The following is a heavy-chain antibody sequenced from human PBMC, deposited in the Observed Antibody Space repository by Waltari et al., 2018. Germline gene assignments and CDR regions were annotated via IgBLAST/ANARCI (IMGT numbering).Heavy chain of an antibody. D-gene: IGHD5-12*01. CDR3: ARSSAGMPRWLGDY. Sequence: QLQLQESGPGLVKPSETLSLSCSVSGDSISSSNYYWGWIRQPPGKGLEWIASVYYRGTTNYNPSLDSRVTIAADTSRNQFYLRLTSVTATDTAVYYCARSSAGMPRWLGDYWGQGILVTVSS. V-gene: IGHV4-39*01. CDR2: VYYRGTT. CDR1: GDSISSSNYY. J-gene: IGHJ4*02.